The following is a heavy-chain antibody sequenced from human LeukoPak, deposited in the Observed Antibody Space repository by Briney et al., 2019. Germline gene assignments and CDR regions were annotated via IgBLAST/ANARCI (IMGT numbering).Heavy chain of an antibody. J-gene: IGHJ4*02. V-gene: IGHV1-2*02. CDR3: ATLDLLDY. CDR2: INPNSGGT. Sequence: ASVKVSCKASGYTFTGYFIHWVRQAPGQGLEWMGWINPNSGGTNSAQKFQGRVSMTRDTPINSAYMELSRLRSDDTAVYYCATLDLLDYWGQGTLVTVSS. CDR1: GYTFTGYF.